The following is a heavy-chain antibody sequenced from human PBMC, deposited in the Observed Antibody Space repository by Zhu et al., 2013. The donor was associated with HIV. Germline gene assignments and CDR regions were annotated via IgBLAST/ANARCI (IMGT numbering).Heavy chain of an antibody. Sequence: QVQLQQWGAGLLKPSETLSLTCAVYGGSFSGYYWSWIRQPPGKGLEWIGEINHSGSTNYNPSLKSRVTISVDTSKNQFSLKLSSVTAADTAVYYCARGITGTTTLDYWGQGTLVTVSS. V-gene: IGHV4-34*01. CDR3: ARGITGTTTLDY. D-gene: IGHD1-7*01. CDR1: GGSFSGYY. CDR2: INHSGST. J-gene: IGHJ4*02.